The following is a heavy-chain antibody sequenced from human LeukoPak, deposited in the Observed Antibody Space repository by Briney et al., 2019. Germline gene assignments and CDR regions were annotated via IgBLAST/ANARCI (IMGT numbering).Heavy chain of an antibody. V-gene: IGHV3-30*03. J-gene: IGHJ4*02. CDR2: ISYDGSNK. CDR1: GFSFSTYS. D-gene: IGHD6-13*01. CDR3: ARDLIAAAGGPDY. Sequence: GGSLRLSCAASGFSFSTYSMHWVRQAPGKGLEWVAVISYDGSNKYYADSVKGRFTISRDNSKNTLYLQMNNLRAEDTAVYYCARDLIAAAGGPDYWGQGTLVTVSS.